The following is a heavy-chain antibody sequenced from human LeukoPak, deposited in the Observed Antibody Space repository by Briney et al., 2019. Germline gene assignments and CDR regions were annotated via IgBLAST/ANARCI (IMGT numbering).Heavy chain of an antibody. CDR1: GYSFTDYH. CDR3: ARGYDYGDYRWFDP. V-gene: IGHV1-2*02. D-gene: IGHD4-17*01. J-gene: IGHJ5*02. Sequence: ASVKLSCKASGYSFTDYHMHWVRQAPGQGLEWMGWINPNSGGTNYAQKFQGRVTMTRDTSISTAYMELSSLRSDDTALYYCARGYDYGDYRWFDPWGQGTLVTVSS. CDR2: INPNSGGT.